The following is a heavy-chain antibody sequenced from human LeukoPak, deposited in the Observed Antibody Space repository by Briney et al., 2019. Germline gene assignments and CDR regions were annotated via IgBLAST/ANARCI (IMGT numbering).Heavy chain of an antibody. CDR1: AFTYSGYN. CDR2: ISGNSDTI. D-gene: IGHD3-3*01. CDR3: ARGSGRITIFGVPY. Sequence: GGSLRLSCAASAFTYSGYNMNWVRQAPGRGLEWVSDISGNSDTINYADSVKGRFTVSRDNANNSLSLQMNRLRAEDTAVYYCARGSGRITIFGVPYWGQGTLVTVSS. V-gene: IGHV3-48*01. J-gene: IGHJ4*02.